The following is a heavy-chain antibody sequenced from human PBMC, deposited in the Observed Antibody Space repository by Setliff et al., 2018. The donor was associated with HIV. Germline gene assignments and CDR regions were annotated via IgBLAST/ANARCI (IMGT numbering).Heavy chain of an antibody. CDR3: APVSGNYYDSSGYEGVEPFDF. V-gene: IGHV3-23*01. CDR2: IGPGGDT. J-gene: IGHJ4*02. D-gene: IGHD3-22*01. CDR1: GFSFSDYA. Sequence: GGSLRLSCAASGFSFSDYAMNWVRQAPGKGLEWVSVIGPGGDTHYADSVKGRFSISRDNSKYTLSLQMNRLKPEDSGVYYCAPVSGNYYDSSGYEGVEPFDFWGQGIPVTVSS.